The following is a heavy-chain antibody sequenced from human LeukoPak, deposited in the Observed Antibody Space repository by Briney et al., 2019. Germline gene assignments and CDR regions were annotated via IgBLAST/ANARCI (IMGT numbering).Heavy chain of an antibody. Sequence: GGSLRLSCAASGFTFGTYAMSWVRQAPGKGLEWVAFIRYDGSNKYYADSVKGRFTISRDNSKNTLYLQMNSLRAEDTAVYYCAKAVDPRYYDFWSGYYIGLDYWGQGTLVTVSS. D-gene: IGHD3-3*01. CDR3: AKAVDPRYYDFWSGYYIGLDY. CDR1: GFTFGTYA. CDR2: IRYDGSNK. J-gene: IGHJ4*02. V-gene: IGHV3-30*02.